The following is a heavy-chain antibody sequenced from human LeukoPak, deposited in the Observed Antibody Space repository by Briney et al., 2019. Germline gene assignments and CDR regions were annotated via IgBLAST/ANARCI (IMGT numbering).Heavy chain of an antibody. Sequence: SETLSLTCTVSDGSISGYYWTWIRQPPGKGLEWIAYIHYTGTIKYNPSVQSRVTISVDTSKNQFSLNLSSVPAADTAMYYCAGSTHYYYMDLWGKGTTVTVSS. V-gene: IGHV4-59*12. CDR3: AGSTHYYYMDL. J-gene: IGHJ6*03. CDR2: IHYTGTI. D-gene: IGHD2-2*01. CDR1: DGSISGYY.